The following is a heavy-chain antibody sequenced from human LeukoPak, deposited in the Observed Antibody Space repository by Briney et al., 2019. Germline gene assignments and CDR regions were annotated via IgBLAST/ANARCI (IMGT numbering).Heavy chain of an antibody. CDR2: IYYSGST. CDR1: GGSISSSYYY. J-gene: IGHJ6*02. CDR3: ARTMSSSHTVYGMDV. Sequence: SGTLSLTCTVSGGSISSSYYYWGWIRQPPGKGLEWIGSIYYSGSTYYNPSLKSRVTISVDTSKNQFSLKLRSVTAADTAVYYCARTMSSSHTVYGMDVWGQGTTVTVSS. V-gene: IGHV4-39*01. D-gene: IGHD2-2*02.